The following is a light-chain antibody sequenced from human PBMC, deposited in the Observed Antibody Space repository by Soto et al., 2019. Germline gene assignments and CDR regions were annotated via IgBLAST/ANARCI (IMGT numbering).Light chain of an antibody. J-gene: IGKJ4*01. CDR3: QQRHSFPLT. V-gene: IGKV1-12*01. CDR1: QDIAGR. Sequence: DIQMTQSPSSVSASLGDRVTIACRASQDIAGRLAWYQQRPGKAPKLLIFSASTLQSGVPSRFSGSGSGTDFTLAITSLQAEDVATYYCQQRHSFPLTFGGGTKVEI. CDR2: SAS.